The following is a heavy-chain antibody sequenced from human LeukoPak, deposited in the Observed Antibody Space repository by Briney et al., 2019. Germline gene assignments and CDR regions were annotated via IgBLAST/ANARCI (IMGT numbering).Heavy chain of an antibody. J-gene: IGHJ4*02. CDR1: GGSISSSSHY. Sequence: SETLSLTCTVSGGSISSSSHYWGWIRQSPGKGLEWLGTINYSRSTYYNPSLKSRVTISVDTSKNQFSLKLSSVTAADTAVYYCVRDRSFDCWGQGTLVTVSS. V-gene: IGHV4-39*07. CDR3: VRDRSFDC. CDR2: INYSRST.